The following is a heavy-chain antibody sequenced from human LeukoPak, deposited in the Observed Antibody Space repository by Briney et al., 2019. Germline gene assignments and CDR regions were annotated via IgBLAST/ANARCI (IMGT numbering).Heavy chain of an antibody. CDR2: IHWNGGST. V-gene: IGHV3-20*04. Sequence: GGSLRLSCAASGFSFDVHGITWVRQAPGKGLEWVSGIHWNGGSTSYVDSVKGRFTISRDNAKNSLYLQMDSLRAEDTALYYCARVFCYSSCRRGLLYYYMDVWGKGTTVTVSS. J-gene: IGHJ6*03. CDR3: ARVFCYSSCRRGLLYYYMDV. D-gene: IGHD6-6*01. CDR1: GFSFDVHG.